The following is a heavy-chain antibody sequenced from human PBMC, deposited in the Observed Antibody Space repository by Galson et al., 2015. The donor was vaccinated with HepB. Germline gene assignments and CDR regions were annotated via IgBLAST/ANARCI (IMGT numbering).Heavy chain of an antibody. CDR3: ARDTPGTKACFDY. D-gene: IGHD1-7*01. CDR2: INEDGSEK. CDR1: GFTFSPYW. V-gene: IGHV3-7*01. J-gene: IGHJ4*02. Sequence: SLRLSCAASGFTFSPYWMSWVRQAPGKGLEWVANINEDGSEKYYVDSVKGRFTISRDNAKNSLYLQMNSLRAEDTAVYYCARDTPGTKACFDYWGQGTLVTVSS.